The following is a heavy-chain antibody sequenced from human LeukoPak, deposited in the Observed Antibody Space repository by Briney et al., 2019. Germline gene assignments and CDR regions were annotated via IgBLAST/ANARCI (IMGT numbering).Heavy chain of an antibody. V-gene: IGHV3-9*01. D-gene: IGHD5-12*01. J-gene: IGHJ3*02. CDR3: AKDKFGGYVAFDI. CDR1: GFTFDDYA. CDR2: ISWNSGSI. Sequence: ALRLSCAASGFTFDDYAMHWVRQAPGKGLEWVSGISWNSGSIGYADSVKGRFTISRDNAKNSLYLQMNSLRAEDTALYYCAKDKFGGYVAFDIWGQGTMVTVSS.